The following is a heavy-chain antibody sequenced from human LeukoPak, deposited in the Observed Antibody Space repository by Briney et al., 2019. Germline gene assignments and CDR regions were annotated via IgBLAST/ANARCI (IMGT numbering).Heavy chain of an antibody. D-gene: IGHD6-6*01. CDR2: ISYDGSNK. J-gene: IGHJ4*02. Sequence: PGGSLRLSCAASGFTFSSYAMHWVRQAPGKGLEWVAVISYDGSNKYYADSVKGRFTISRDNSKNTLYLQMNSLRAEDMAVYYCARVDSSSSAINYWGQGTLVTVSS. CDR3: ARVDSSSSAINY. V-gene: IGHV3-30-3*01. CDR1: GFTFSSYA.